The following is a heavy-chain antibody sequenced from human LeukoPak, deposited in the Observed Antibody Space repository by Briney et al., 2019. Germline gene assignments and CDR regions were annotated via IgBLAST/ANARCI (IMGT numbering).Heavy chain of an antibody. CDR3: AREETTVIYFDY. J-gene: IGHJ4*02. Sequence: ASVKVSCKASGYTFTSYYMHWVRQAPGQGLEWMGIINLSGGSTSYAQKFQGRVTMTRDTSTSTVYMELSSLRSEDTAVYYCAREETTVIYFDYWGQGTLVTVSS. CDR1: GYTFTSYY. V-gene: IGHV1-46*01. D-gene: IGHD4-17*01. CDR2: INLSGGST.